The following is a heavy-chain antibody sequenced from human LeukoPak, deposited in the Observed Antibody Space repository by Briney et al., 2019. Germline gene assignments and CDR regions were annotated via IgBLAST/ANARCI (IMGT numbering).Heavy chain of an antibody. CDR3: ARVAAPDDAFDI. V-gene: IGHV3-21*01. CDR2: ISSSSSYI. CDR1: GFTFSSYS. J-gene: IGHJ3*02. Sequence: GGSLRLSCAASGFTFSSYSMNWVRQAPGKGLEWVSSISSSSSYIHYADSVKGRFTISRDNAKNSLYLQMNSLRAEDTAVYYCARVAAPDDAFDIWGQGTMVTVSS. D-gene: IGHD2-15*01.